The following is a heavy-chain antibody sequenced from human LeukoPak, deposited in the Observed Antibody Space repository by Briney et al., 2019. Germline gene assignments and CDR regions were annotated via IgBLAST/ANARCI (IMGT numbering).Heavy chain of an antibody. CDR3: AKERSSGYYYPDY. CDR2: ITVTGDNT. V-gene: IGHV3-23*01. J-gene: IGHJ4*02. Sequence: GGSLRLSCVASAFTFNNYWMHWVRQAPGKGLEWVSYITVTGDNTHYADSVKGRFTISRDNSKKTLYLQMNSLRVEDTAVYYCAKERSSGYYYPDYWGQGTLVTVSS. CDR1: AFTFNNYW. D-gene: IGHD3-22*01.